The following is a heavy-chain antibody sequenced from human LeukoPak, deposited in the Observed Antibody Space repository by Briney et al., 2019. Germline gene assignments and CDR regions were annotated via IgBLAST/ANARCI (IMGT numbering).Heavy chain of an antibody. V-gene: IGHV4-34*01. CDR1: GGSFSGYY. J-gene: IGHJ4*02. Sequence: SETLSLTCAVYGGSFSGYYWSWIRQPPGKGLEWIGEINHSGSTNYNPSLKSRVTVSVDTSKNQFSLKLSSVTAADTAVYYCARGHRSSADYGHYNDYFDYWGQGTLDTVSS. CDR2: INHSGST. CDR3: ARGHRSSADYGHYNDYFDY. D-gene: IGHD4-17*01.